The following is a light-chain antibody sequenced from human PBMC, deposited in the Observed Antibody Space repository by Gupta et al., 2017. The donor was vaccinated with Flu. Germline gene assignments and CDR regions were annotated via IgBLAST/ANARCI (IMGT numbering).Light chain of an antibody. J-gene: IGLJ3*02. V-gene: IGLV2-14*01. CDR1: SSDIGAYNY. Sequence: QSALTQPASVSGSPGQSITLSCTGTSSDIGAYNYVSWYQQHPGEAPRLMIYEVSYRPSGISIRFSGSKSGNTASLTISGLQAGDEADYYCSSYTGSVTVFGGGTKVTVL. CDR3: SSYTGSVTV. CDR2: EVS.